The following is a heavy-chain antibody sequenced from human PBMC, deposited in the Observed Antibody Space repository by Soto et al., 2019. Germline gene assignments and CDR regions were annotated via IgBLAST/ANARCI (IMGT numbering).Heavy chain of an antibody. CDR2: ISYEGSNK. J-gene: IGHJ4*02. D-gene: IGHD3-22*01. V-gene: IGHV3-30-3*02. Sequence: XGSLVLSCVASGFTFISYAMHGVRQAPGKGLEWVAVISYEGSNKYYADSVKGRFTISRDITKNTLYRQVNSLRAEDTAVYYCASLSSGYYYACPFDYWGQGTLVTVSS. CDR1: GFTFISYA. CDR3: ASLSSGYYYACPFDY.